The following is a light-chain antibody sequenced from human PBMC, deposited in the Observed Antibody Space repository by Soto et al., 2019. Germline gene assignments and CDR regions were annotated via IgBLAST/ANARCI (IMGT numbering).Light chain of an antibody. J-gene: IGKJ5*01. V-gene: IGKV3-15*01. CDR1: QSVSEY. Sequence: VLTQSTATLSVSPGERATLSCRASQSVSEYLAWYQQKPGQAPRLLIYGASTRATGIPARFSGSGSGTEFTLTISSLQSEDFAVYYCQQYHIWPSITFGQGTRLEI. CDR3: QQYHIWPSIT. CDR2: GAS.